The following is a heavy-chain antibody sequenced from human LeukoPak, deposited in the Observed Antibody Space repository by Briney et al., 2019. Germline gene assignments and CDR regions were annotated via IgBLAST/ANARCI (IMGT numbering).Heavy chain of an antibody. V-gene: IGHV3-33*01. CDR2: IRYDGSNR. D-gene: IGHD3-22*01. CDR1: GFTFSSYG. Sequence: PGTSLRLSCAASGFTFSSYGMRWVRQAPGKGLEWVAVIRYDGSNRFYADSVKGRFTISRDTSKNTLFLQMNSLRAEDTAVYYCVRELPPVVKYYFDFWGQGTLVTVYS. CDR3: VRELPPVVKYYFDF. J-gene: IGHJ4*02.